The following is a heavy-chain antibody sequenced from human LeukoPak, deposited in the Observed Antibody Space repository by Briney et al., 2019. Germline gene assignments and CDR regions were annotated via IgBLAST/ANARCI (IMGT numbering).Heavy chain of an antibody. CDR3: ALIAAAGTRGDY. CDR2: INPNSGGT. CDR1: GYTFTGYY. J-gene: IGHJ4*02. Sequence: GASVKVSCKASGYTFTGYYMHWVRQAPGQGLEWMGWINPNSGGTNYAQKLQGRVTMTRDTSISTAYMELSRLRSDDTAVYYCALIAAAGTRGDYWGQGTLVTVSS. V-gene: IGHV1-2*02. D-gene: IGHD6-13*01.